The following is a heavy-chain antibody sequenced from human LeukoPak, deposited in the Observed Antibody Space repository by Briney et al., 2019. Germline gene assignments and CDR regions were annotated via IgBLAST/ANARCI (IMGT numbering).Heavy chain of an antibody. CDR3: AKVHSFSLEQYHFAY. J-gene: IGHJ4*02. V-gene: IGHV3-23*01. CDR2: IIGNGGTK. Sequence: QPGGSLRLSCETSGFIFSSYAMNWVRQAPGKGLEGVALIIGNGGTKYYADSVKGRFTISRDNYKEILYLQMNSLRVEDTAVYYCAKVHSFSLEQYHFAYWGQGALVTVSS. D-gene: IGHD1-26*01. CDR1: GFIFSSYA.